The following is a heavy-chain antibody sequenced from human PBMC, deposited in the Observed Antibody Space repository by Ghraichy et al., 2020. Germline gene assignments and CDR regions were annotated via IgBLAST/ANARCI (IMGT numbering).Heavy chain of an antibody. V-gene: IGHV4-59*01. CDR3: ARGPDYGDYDWFDP. D-gene: IGHD4-17*01. J-gene: IGHJ5*02. CDR2: IYYSGST. CDR1: GGSISGYY. Sequence: SETLSLTCTVSGGSISGYYWSWIRQPPGKGLEWIGYIYYSGSTNYNPSLKSRVTISVDTSKNQFSLKLSSVTAADTAVYYCARGPDYGDYDWFDPWGQGTLVTVSS.